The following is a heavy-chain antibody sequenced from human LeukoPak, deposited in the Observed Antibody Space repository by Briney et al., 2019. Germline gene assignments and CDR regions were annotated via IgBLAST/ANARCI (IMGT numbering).Heavy chain of an antibody. CDR3: AGAVAATNGDY. CDR2: IIPILGIA. D-gene: IGHD6-19*01. CDR1: GGTFSSYA. J-gene: IGHJ4*02. Sequence: ASVKVSCKASGGTFSSYAISWVRQAPGQGLEWMGRIIPILGIANYAQKFQGRVTITADKSTSTANMELSSLRSEDTAVYYCAGAVAATNGDYWGQGTLVTVSS. V-gene: IGHV1-69*04.